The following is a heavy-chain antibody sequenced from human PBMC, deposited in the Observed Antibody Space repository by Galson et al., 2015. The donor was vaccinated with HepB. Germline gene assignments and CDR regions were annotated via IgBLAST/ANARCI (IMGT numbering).Heavy chain of an antibody. D-gene: IGHD3-22*01. V-gene: IGHV1-3*01. CDR2: INAGNGNT. CDR1: GYTFTSYA. CDR3: ARLLNYYDSSGHDAFDI. Sequence: SVKVSCKAPGYTFTSYAMHWVRQAPGQRLEWMGWINAGNGNTKYSQKFQGRVTITRDTSASTAYMELSSLRSEDTAVYYCARLLNYYDSSGHDAFDIWGQGTMVTVSS. J-gene: IGHJ3*02.